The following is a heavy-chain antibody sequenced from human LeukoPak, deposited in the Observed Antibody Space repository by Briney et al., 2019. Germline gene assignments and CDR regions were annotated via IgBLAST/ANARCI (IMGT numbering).Heavy chain of an antibody. J-gene: IGHJ5*02. CDR2: INPNSGGT. Sequence: GASVKVSCKASRYTFTGYYMHWVRQAPGRGLEWMGWINPNSGGTNYAQKFQGRVTMTRDTSISTAYMELSRLRSDDTAVYYCASNGAPLGGDIYWFDPWGQGTLVTVSS. V-gene: IGHV1-2*02. CDR1: RYTFTGYY. CDR3: ASNGAPLGGDIYWFDP. D-gene: IGHD5-12*01.